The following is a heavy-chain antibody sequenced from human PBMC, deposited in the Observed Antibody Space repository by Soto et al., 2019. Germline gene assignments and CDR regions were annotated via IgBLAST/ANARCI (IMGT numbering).Heavy chain of an antibody. V-gene: IGHV3-23*01. J-gene: IGHJ6*02. D-gene: IGHD2-15*01. Sequence: PGGSLRLSCAASGFTFSSYAMSWVRQAPGKGLEWVSAISGSGGSIYYADSVKGRFTISRDNSKNSLYLQMNSLRTEDTALYYCAKDRAYCSGGSCYPYYYYGMDVWGQGTTVTVSS. CDR2: ISGSGGSI. CDR3: AKDRAYCSGGSCYPYYYYGMDV. CDR1: GFTFSSYA.